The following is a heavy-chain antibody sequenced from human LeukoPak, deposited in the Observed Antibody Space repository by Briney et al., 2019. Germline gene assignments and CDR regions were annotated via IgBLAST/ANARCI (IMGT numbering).Heavy chain of an antibody. CDR3: ARQGVVVTAANAFDI. CDR1: GFTFSSYA. D-gene: IGHD2-21*02. J-gene: IGHJ3*02. Sequence: QPGGSLRLSCAASGFTFSSYAMHWVRQAPGKGLEYVPAISSNGGSTYYANSVKGRFTISRDNSKNTLYLQMGSLRAEDMALYYCARQGVVVTAANAFDIWGQGTMVTVSS. V-gene: IGHV3-64*01. CDR2: ISSNGGST.